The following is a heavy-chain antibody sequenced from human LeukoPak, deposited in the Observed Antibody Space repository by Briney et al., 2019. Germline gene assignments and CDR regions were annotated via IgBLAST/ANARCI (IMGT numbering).Heavy chain of an antibody. CDR1: GFTFSSYA. J-gene: IGHJ6*02. CDR2: ISGGGGST. Sequence: GGSLRLSCAASGFTFSSYAMSWVRQAQGKGLEWVSVISGGGGSTYFADSVRGRFTIARDNTKNTLYLQINSLRAEDTAVYYCATVHGEYGSGNGMDVWGQGTAVTVSS. V-gene: IGHV3-23*01. D-gene: IGHD3-10*01. CDR3: ATVHGEYGSGNGMDV.